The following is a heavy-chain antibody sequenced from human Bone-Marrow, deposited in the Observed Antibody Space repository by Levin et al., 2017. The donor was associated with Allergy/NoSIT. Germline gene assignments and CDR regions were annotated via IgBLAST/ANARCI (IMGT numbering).Heavy chain of an antibody. Sequence: GESLKISCASSGFTFSGYWMAWVRQAPGKGLEWVANINRDGGDGYYVDSVKGRFTISRDNARNSLELQRNSLRVEDTAVYYCARNGAWSFEFWGQGTLVTVSS. CDR1: GFTFSGYW. CDR2: INRDGGDG. J-gene: IGHJ4*02. V-gene: IGHV3-7*02. D-gene: IGHD2-8*01. CDR3: ARNGAWSFEF.